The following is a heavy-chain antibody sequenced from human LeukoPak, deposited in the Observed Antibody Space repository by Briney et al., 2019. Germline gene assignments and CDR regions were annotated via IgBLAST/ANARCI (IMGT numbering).Heavy chain of an antibody. CDR1: GGSSSAYY. D-gene: IGHD1-1*01. CDR2: INHSGST. Sequence: PSETLSLTCAVYGGSSSAYYWTWIRQTPGKGLEWIGEINHSGSTDYNPSLKSRVTISVDTSKNQFSLKLTSVTAADTAVYYCARGGWWDNWNRFDPWGQGTLVTVSS. V-gene: IGHV4-34*01. CDR3: ARGGWWDNWNRFDP. J-gene: IGHJ5*02.